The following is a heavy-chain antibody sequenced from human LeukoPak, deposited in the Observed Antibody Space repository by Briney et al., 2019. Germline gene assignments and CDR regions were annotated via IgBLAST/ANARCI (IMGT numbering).Heavy chain of an antibody. D-gene: IGHD6-19*01. CDR2: IIPIFATP. J-gene: IGHJ5*02. V-gene: IGHV1-69*13. Sequence: SVKVSCKASGRAFTAYDISWVRQAPGQGLEWMGGIIPIFATPVYAQRFQGRLSITADESTNTAYMELSRLTSEDAAVFYCASAVGETVLSGGVRFDPWGQGTLVTVSS. CDR3: ASAVGETVLSGGVRFDP. CDR1: GRAFTAYD.